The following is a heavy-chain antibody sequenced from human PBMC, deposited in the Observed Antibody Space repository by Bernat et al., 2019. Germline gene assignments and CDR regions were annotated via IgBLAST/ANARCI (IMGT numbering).Heavy chain of an antibody. Sequence: QVQLVESGGGVVQPGRSLRLSCAASGFTFSSYGMHWVRQAPGKGLEWVAVIWYDGSNKYYADSVKGRFTISRDNSKNTLYLQMNSLRAEDTAVYYCARGGAMTTVTRPLDYWGQGTLVTVSS. CDR1: GFTFSSYG. CDR2: IWYDGSNK. V-gene: IGHV3-33*01. J-gene: IGHJ4*02. D-gene: IGHD4-4*01. CDR3: ARGGAMTTVTRPLDY.